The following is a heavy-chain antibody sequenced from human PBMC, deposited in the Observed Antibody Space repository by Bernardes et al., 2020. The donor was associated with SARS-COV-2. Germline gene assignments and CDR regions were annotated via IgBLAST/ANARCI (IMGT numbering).Heavy chain of an antibody. CDR2: ISAYNGNT. Sequence: ASVKVSFKASGYTFSSYGISWVRQAPGQGLEWMGWISAYNGNTNYAQKLQGRVTMTTDTSTSTAYMELRSLRSDDTAVYYCARDDPENYYYYGMDVWGQGTTVTVAS. CDR3: ARDDPENYYYYGMDV. V-gene: IGHV1-18*01. J-gene: IGHJ6*02. CDR1: GYTFSSYG.